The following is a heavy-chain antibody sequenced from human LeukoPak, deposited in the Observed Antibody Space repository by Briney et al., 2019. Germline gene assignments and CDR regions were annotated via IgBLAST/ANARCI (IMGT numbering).Heavy chain of an antibody. CDR3: AKATYESSGYRYDY. Sequence: GGSLRLSCAASGFTFSSYSMNWVRQAPGKGLEWVSSISSSSSYIYYADSVKGRFTISRDNSKNTLYLQMNSLRVEDTAVYYCAKATYESSGYRYDYWGQGTLVTASS. V-gene: IGHV3-21*01. D-gene: IGHD3-22*01. J-gene: IGHJ4*02. CDR2: ISSSSSYI. CDR1: GFTFSSYS.